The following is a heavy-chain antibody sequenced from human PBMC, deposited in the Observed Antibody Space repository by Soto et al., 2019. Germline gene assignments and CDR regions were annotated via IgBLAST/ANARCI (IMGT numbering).Heavy chain of an antibody. CDR2: IYWNDDK. CDR3: AHTRRREGITIHPGVWFDP. J-gene: IGHJ5*02. V-gene: IGHV2-5*01. Sequence: SGPTLVNPTQTLTLTCTFSGFSLGTSGVGVGWIRQPPGKALEWLALIYWNDDKRYSPSLKSRLTITKDTSQNQVVLTMTNMDPVDTATYYCAHTRRREGITIHPGVWFDPWGQGTLVTVSS. CDR1: GFSLGTSGVG. D-gene: IGHD3-10*01.